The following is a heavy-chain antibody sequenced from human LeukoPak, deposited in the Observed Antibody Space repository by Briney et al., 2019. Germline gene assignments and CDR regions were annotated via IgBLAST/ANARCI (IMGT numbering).Heavy chain of an antibody. V-gene: IGHV5-51*01. CDR3: ARLLSVNYYDSSGRGGWFDP. CDR2: INPLDSDT. CDR1: GYPFDTYW. J-gene: IGHJ5*02. D-gene: IGHD3-22*01. Sequence: GESLKISCKGSGYPFDTYWIGWVRQTPGKGLEWMGIINPLDSDTRYSPSFQGQVTISADKSISTAYLQWSSLKASDTAMYYCARLLSVNYYDSSGRGGWFDPWGQGTLVTVSS.